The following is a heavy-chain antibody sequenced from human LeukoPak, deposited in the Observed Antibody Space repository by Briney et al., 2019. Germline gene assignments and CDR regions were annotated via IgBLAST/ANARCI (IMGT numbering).Heavy chain of an antibody. D-gene: IGHD3-10*01. CDR1: GFTFSNFA. Sequence: GGPLRLSCAASGFTFSNFAMSWVRQAPGKGLDWVSSISGSATNTYYADSVKGRFTISRDNSKNTLNLQMNSLRAEDTAVYYCAKSFTMVRGVSPFDDWGQGTLVTVSS. CDR3: AKSFTMVRGVSPFDD. CDR2: ISGSATNT. V-gene: IGHV3-23*01. J-gene: IGHJ4*02.